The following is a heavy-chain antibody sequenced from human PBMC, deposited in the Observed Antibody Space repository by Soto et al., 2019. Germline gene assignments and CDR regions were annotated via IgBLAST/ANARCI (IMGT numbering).Heavy chain of an antibody. V-gene: IGHV4-39*01. CDR3: ARMATVTSPHYYGMDV. CDR1: GGSISSSSYY. CDR2: IYYSGSA. J-gene: IGHJ6*02. D-gene: IGHD4-17*01. Sequence: SETLSLTCTVSGGSISSSSYYWGWIRQPPGKGLEWIGSIYYSGSAYYNLSPKSRVTISVDTSKNQFSLKLSSVTAADTAVYYCARMATVTSPHYYGMDVWGQGTTVTVS.